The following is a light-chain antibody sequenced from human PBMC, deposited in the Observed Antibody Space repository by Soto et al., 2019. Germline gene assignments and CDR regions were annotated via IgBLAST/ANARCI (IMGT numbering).Light chain of an antibody. V-gene: IGLV1-44*01. Sequence: QSVLTQPPSASGTPGQGVTISCSGGTSNVGRNAVTWYQQFPGSAPRLLIQLHNQRPSGVPTRFSASKSGTSASLAISGLQSEDEADYYCGTWDDSLNAMLFGGGTKLTVL. CDR1: TSNVGRNA. CDR2: LHN. CDR3: GTWDDSLNAML. J-gene: IGLJ3*02.